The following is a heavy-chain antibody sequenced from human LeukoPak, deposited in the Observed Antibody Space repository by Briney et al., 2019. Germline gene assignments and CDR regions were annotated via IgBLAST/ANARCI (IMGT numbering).Heavy chain of an antibody. D-gene: IGHD1-26*01. Sequence: GGSLRLSCSASGFNRLCHELGPPGSREGARMGLNYADSVKGRFTISRDNSKSTLFLQMNRVRGEDTAKYFCARDVGLIMFDLWGQGTLVTVSS. CDR1: GFNRLC. J-gene: IGHJ4*02. V-gene: IGHV3-23*01. CDR3: ARDVGLIMFDL.